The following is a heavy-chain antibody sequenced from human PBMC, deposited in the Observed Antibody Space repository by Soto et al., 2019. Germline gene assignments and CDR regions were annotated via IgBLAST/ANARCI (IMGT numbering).Heavy chain of an antibody. CDR3: AREYSGYDTYYFDY. Sequence: GGSLRLSCAASGFTFSSYAMHWVRQAPGKGLEYVSAISSNGGSTYYANSVKGRFTISRDNSKNTLYLQMGSLRAEDMAVYYCAREYSGYDTYYFDYWGQGTLVTVST. CDR2: ISSNGGST. J-gene: IGHJ4*02. V-gene: IGHV3-64*01. D-gene: IGHD5-12*01. CDR1: GFTFSSYA.